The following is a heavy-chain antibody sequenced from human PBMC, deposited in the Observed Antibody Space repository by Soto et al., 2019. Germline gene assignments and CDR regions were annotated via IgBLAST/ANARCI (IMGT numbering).Heavy chain of an antibody. V-gene: IGHV3-30*03. D-gene: IGHD2-21*01. CDR2: ISYDGSNK. Sequence: PGGSLRLSCAASGLPFSSSWMTWVRQTPGRGLEWVAVISYDGSNKYYADSVKGRFTISRDNSKNTLYLQMNSLRAEDTAVYYCSIVPTLSDAFDIWGQGTMVTVS. CDR1: GLPFSSSW. CDR3: SIVPTLSDAFDI. J-gene: IGHJ3*02.